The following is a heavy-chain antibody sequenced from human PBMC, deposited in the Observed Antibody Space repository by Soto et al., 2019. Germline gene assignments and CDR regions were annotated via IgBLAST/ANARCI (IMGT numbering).Heavy chain of an antibody. D-gene: IGHD6-13*01. CDR2: IYYSGST. CDR1: GGSISSGGYY. J-gene: IGHJ4*02. Sequence: SETLSLTCTVSGGSISSGGYYWSWIRQHPGKGLEWIGYIYYSGSTHYNPSLKSRVTISVDTSKNQFSLKLSSVTAADTAVYYCAREKSTRIAAAGPFDYWGQGTLVTVSS. V-gene: IGHV4-31*03. CDR3: AREKSTRIAAAGPFDY.